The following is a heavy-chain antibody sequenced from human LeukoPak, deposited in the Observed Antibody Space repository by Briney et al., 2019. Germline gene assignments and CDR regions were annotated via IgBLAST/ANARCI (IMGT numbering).Heavy chain of an antibody. CDR3: ARDQWKPPLD. Sequence: PGGSLRLSCAASGFTFSSYAMSWVRQAPGKGLEWVSGITITGGSTYHADSVKGRFTISRDNSKNTLYLQMNSLRAEDTAVYYCARDQWKPPLDWGQGTLVTVSS. CDR2: ITITGGST. V-gene: IGHV3-23*01. D-gene: IGHD1-1*01. J-gene: IGHJ4*02. CDR1: GFTFSSYA.